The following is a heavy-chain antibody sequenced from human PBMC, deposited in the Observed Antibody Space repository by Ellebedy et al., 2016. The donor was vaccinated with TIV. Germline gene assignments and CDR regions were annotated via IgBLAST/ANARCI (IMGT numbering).Heavy chain of an antibody. Sequence: AASVKVSCKASGGTFSSYAISWARQAPGQGLEWMGRIIPILGIANYAQKFQGRVTITADKSTSTAYMELSSLRSEDTAVYYCARDTDTAMGARDDYWGQGTLVTVSS. CDR3: ARDTDTAMGARDDY. V-gene: IGHV1-69*04. J-gene: IGHJ4*02. CDR1: GGTFSSYA. D-gene: IGHD5-18*01. CDR2: IIPILGIA.